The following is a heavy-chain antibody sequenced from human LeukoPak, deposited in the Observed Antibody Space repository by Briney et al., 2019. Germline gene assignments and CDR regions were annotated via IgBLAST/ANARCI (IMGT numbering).Heavy chain of an antibody. CDR3: AELGITMFGGV. D-gene: IGHD3-10*02. V-gene: IGHV3-48*01. CDR1: GFSFSSSS. J-gene: IGHJ6*04. Sequence: GGSLRLSCAASGFSFSSSSMNWVRQAPGKGLEWISYISSSSSAIYYADSVTGRFTISRDNAKNSLYLQMNSLRAEDTAVYYCAELGITMFGGVWGKGTTVTISS. CDR2: ISSSSSAI.